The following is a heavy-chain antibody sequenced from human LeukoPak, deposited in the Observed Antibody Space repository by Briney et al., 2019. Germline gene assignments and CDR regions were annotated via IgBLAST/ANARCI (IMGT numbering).Heavy chain of an antibody. CDR3: ARGHGYFFWFDP. D-gene: IGHD4-17*01. CDR1: GGSISSYY. Sequence: SETLSLTCTVSGGSISSYYWSWIREPPGKGLEWVGYIYYSGRTNYNPFLKSRVTISVNTSKNQFSLKLSSVTAADTAVYYCARGHGYFFWFDPWGQGTLVTVSS. V-gene: IGHV4-59*12. CDR2: IYYSGRT. J-gene: IGHJ5*02.